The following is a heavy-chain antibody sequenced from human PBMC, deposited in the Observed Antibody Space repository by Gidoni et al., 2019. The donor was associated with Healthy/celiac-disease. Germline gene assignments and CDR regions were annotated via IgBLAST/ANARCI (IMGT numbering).Heavy chain of an antibody. CDR2: ISSSSSYI. D-gene: IGHD1-26*01. V-gene: IGHV3-21*06. Sequence: EVQLVESGGGLVKPGGSLRLSCAASGFTFSSYSMNWVRQAPGKGLEWVSSISSSSSYIYYADSVKGRFTISRDNAKNSLYLQMNSLRAEDTAVYYCARGGLGEWELRVFFDPWGQGTLVTVSS. J-gene: IGHJ5*02. CDR1: GFTFSSYS. CDR3: ARGGLGEWELRVFFDP.